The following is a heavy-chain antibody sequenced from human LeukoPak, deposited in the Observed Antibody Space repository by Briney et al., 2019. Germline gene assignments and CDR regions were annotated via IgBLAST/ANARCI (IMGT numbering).Heavy chain of an antibody. CDR2: ISGDGGST. Sequence: GGSLRLSCAASGFTFDDYAMHWVRQAPGKGLEWVSLISGDGGSTYYADSVKGRFTISRDNSKNSLYLQMNSLGTEDTALYYCAKDRSFTYYYDSSAPGNWFDPWGQGTLVTVSS. V-gene: IGHV3-43*02. J-gene: IGHJ5*02. CDR1: GFTFDDYA. CDR3: AKDRSFTYYYDSSAPGNWFDP. D-gene: IGHD3-22*01.